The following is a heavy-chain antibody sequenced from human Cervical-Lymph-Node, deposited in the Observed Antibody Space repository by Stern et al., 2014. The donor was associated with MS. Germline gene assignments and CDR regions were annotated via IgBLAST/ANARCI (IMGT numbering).Heavy chain of an antibody. Sequence: QVQLVESGAEVKKPGSSVKVSCKASGGTFSSYAISWVRQAPGQGLEWMGGIIPIFGIANYAQKFQGRVTITADKSTSPAYMELSSLRSEDTAVYYCAREPFPPPPHIAVAIAFDIWGQGTMVTVSS. J-gene: IGHJ3*02. CDR2: IIPIFGIA. D-gene: IGHD6-19*01. CDR1: GGTFSSYA. CDR3: AREPFPPPPHIAVAIAFDI. V-gene: IGHV1-69*17.